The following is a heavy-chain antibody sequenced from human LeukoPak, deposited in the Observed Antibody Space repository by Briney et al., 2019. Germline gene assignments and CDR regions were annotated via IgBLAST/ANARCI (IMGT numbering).Heavy chain of an antibody. CDR2: VNHSGST. V-gene: IGHV4-34*01. J-gene: IGHJ6*02. D-gene: IGHD2-15*01. Sequence: SETLSPTCAVYGGSFSGYYWSWIRQPPGKGLEWIGEVNHSGSTNYNPSLKSRVTISVDTSKNQFSLKLSSVTAADTAVYYCASGAGVVVKGRYYGMDVWGQGTTVTVSS. CDR3: ASGAGVVVKGRYYGMDV. CDR1: GGSFSGYY.